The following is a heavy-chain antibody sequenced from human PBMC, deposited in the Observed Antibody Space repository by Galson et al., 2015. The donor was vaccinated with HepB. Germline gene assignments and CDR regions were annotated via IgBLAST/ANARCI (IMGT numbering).Heavy chain of an antibody. CDR3: ARDSWAVAGTPLDY. Sequence: SLRLSCAASGFTFSSYGMHWVRQAPGKGLEWVAVIWYDGSNKYYADSVKGRFTISRDNSKNTLYLQMNSLRAEDTAVYYCARDSWAVAGTPLDYWGQGTLVTVSS. CDR1: GFTFSSYG. D-gene: IGHD6-19*01. V-gene: IGHV3-33*01. J-gene: IGHJ4*02. CDR2: IWYDGSNK.